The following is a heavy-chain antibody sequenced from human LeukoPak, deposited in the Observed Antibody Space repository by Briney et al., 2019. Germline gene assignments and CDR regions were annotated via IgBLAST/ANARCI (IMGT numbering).Heavy chain of an antibody. V-gene: IGHV3-53*01. Sequence: PGGSLRLSCAASGLTVNSNYMNWVRQAPGKGLQWVSVIYSGGTTYYADSVKGRFTISRDNSKNTLYLQMNSLRAEDTAVYYCTRWVTTIDYWGQGTLVTVSS. D-gene: IGHD4-17*01. CDR1: GLTVNSNY. CDR2: IYSGGTT. CDR3: TRWVTTIDY. J-gene: IGHJ4*02.